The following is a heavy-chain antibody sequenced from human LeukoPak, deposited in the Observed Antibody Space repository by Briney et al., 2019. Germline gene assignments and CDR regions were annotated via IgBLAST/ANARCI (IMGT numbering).Heavy chain of an antibody. D-gene: IGHD3-3*01. CDR3: ARQGRLRAYYDFWSGYYNHYYCGMDV. CDR2: MNPNSGNT. V-gene: IGHV1-8*01. J-gene: IGHJ6*02. Sequence: ASVKVSCKASGYAFTSYDIDWVRQATGQGLEWMGWMNPNSGNTGYAQKFQGRVTMTRNTSISTAYMELSSLRSEDTAVYYCARQGRLRAYYDFWSGYYNHYYCGMDVWGQGTTVTVSS. CDR1: GYAFTSYD.